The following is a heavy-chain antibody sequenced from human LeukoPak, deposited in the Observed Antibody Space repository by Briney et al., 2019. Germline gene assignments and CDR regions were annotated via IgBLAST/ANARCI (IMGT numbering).Heavy chain of an antibody. CDR3: ARIAARSFDY. J-gene: IGHJ4*02. CDR2: IYYSGST. V-gene: IGHV4-39*01. Sequence: SETLSLTCTVSGGSISSSSYYWGWIRQPPGKGLEWIGSIYYSGSTYYNPSLKSRVAISVDTSKNQFSLKLSSVTAADTAVYYCARIAARSFDYWGQGTLVTVSS. D-gene: IGHD6-6*01. CDR1: GGSISSSSYY.